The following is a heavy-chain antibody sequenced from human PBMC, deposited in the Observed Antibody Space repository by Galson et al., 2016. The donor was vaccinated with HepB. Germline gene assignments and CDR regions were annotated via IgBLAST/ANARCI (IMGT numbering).Heavy chain of an antibody. D-gene: IGHD3-10*01. V-gene: IGHV4-30-4*01. CDR1: GDPIRNSDHF. J-gene: IGHJ6*04. CDR3: ARDRLEVDVRGRTPQYHHYALDV. CDR2: IYSSGDT. Sequence: TLSLTCTVSGDPIRNSDHFWSWIRQSPGKGLVWIGNIYSSGDTKYNPSLKRRVSISIDRSKNQFSLRLISVTAANTAVYYCARDRLEVDVRGRTPQYHHYALDVWGKGTAVTVSS.